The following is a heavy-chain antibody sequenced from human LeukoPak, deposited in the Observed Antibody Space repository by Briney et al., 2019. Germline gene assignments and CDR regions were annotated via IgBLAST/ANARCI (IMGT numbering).Heavy chain of an antibody. J-gene: IGHJ4*02. CDR3: ATADKWEPLDY. Sequence: GASVKVSCKVSGASLSETSIHWVRQAPGQWLEWMGGFDPEDGESIFVQRFQGRFSMTEDTSTDTAYMELRSLRPEDTAVYYCATADKWEPLDYWGQGTLVTVSS. V-gene: IGHV1-24*01. CDR2: FDPEDGES. D-gene: IGHD1-26*01. CDR1: GASLSETS.